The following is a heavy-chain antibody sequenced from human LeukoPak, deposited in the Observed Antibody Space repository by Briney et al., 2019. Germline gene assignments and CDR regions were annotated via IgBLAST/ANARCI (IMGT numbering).Heavy chain of an antibody. V-gene: IGHV3-30*03. D-gene: IGHD1-26*01. CDR2: ISYDGSNK. Sequence: GGSLRLSCAASGFTFSSYGMHWVRQAPGKGLEWVAVISYDGSNKYYADSVKGRFTISRDNAKNSLYLQMNSLRAEDTAVYYCARGGRTVGATSPYFDYWGQGTLVTVSS. CDR1: GFTFSSYG. CDR3: ARGGRTVGATSPYFDY. J-gene: IGHJ4*02.